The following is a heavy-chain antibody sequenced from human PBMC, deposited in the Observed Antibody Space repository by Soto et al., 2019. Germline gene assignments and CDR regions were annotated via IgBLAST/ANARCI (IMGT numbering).Heavy chain of an antibody. Sequence: PSETLSLTCTVSGGSISSGGYYLSWIRQHPGKGLEWIGYIYYSGSTNYNPSLKSRLTISVDTSKNQFSLKLSSVTAADTAVYYCARGRGDCIGTRCHTGANWLDPWGQGTLVTVSS. CDR1: GGSISSGGYY. CDR3: ARGRGDCIGTRCHTGANWLDP. V-gene: IGHV4-31*03. J-gene: IGHJ5*02. CDR2: IYYSGST. D-gene: IGHD2-2*01.